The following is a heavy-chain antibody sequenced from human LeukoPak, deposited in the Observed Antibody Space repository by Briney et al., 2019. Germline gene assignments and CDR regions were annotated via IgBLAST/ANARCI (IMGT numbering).Heavy chain of an antibody. CDR3: AKDPYGNSPGAFDI. V-gene: IGHV3-23*01. D-gene: IGHD4-23*01. CDR2: IGGSDGST. CDR1: GFSFTYYA. J-gene: IGHJ3*02. Sequence: GGSLRLSCAASGFSFTYYAMVWVRQAPGKGLEWVSGIGGSDGSTYYADSVKGRFTISSDTSKNTLYLQMNSLRAEDTTVYYCAKDPYGNSPGAFDIWGQGTMVSVSS.